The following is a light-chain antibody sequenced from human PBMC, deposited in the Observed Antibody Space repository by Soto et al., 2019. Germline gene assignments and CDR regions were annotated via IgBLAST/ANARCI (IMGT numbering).Light chain of an antibody. CDR3: CLYAVTFYV. Sequence: QSVLTQPASVSGSPGQSITISCTGTSSDVGGYNYVSWYQQHPGKAPKFLIYEVSNRPSGASNRFSGSKSGNTASLTISGLQAEDEADYYCCLYAVTFYVFGTGTKVTVL. CDR1: SSDVGGYNY. J-gene: IGLJ1*01. CDR2: EVS. V-gene: IGLV2-14*01.